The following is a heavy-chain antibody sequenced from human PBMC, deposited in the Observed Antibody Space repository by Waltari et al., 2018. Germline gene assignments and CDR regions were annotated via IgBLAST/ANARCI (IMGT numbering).Heavy chain of an antibody. CDR3: TRRYSYGYGVDY. CDR2: IRSKAYGGKT. CDR1: GFTFGDYA. V-gene: IGHV3-49*04. J-gene: IGHJ4*02. D-gene: IGHD5-18*01. Sequence: EVQLVESGGGLVQPGRSLRPSCTASGFTFGDYAMSWVRQAPGKGLEWVGFIRSKAYGGKTEYAASVKGRFTISRDDSKSIAYLQMNSLKTEDTAVYYCTRRYSYGYGVDYWGQGTLVTVSS.